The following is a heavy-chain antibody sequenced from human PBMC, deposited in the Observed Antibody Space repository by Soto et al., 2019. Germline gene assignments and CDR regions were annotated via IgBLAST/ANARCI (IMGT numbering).Heavy chain of an antibody. D-gene: IGHD2-15*01. J-gene: IGHJ4*02. CDR3: AKGHPGGSCYSGLDC. CDR2: ISGSGDTT. Sequence: GGSLRLSCAASGFTFSSCAMTWVRQAPGKGLEWVLCISGSGDTTYYADSVKGRFTISRDTSKNTVYLQMNSLRADDTAVYYCAKGHPGGSCYSGLDCWGQGTLVTVSS. CDR1: GFTFSSCA. V-gene: IGHV3-23*01.